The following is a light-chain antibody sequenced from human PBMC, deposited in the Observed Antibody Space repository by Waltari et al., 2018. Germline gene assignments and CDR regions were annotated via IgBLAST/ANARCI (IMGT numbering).Light chain of an antibody. CDR1: SSDVGAYNY. CDR3: CSYTTSSTFL. CDR2: GVS. Sequence: QSAPTQPPSVSGSPGQSVTIPCTGTSSDVGAYNYVSWYQQHPGKAPKVMIYGVSNRPSGVSDRFSGSKSGNTASLTISGLQAEDEADYYCCSYTTSSTFLFGGGTRLTVL. J-gene: IGLJ2*01. V-gene: IGLV2-14*01.